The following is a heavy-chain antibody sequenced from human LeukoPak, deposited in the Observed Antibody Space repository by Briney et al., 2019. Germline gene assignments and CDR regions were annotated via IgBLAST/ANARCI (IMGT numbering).Heavy chain of an antibody. V-gene: IGHV1-69*01. Sequence: SVKVSCKASGGTFSSYAISWVRQAPGQGLEWMGGIIPIFGTANYAQKFQGRVTITADETTSTAYMELSSLRSEDTAVYYCARDSTGYSSGWYLGYGMDVWGQGTTVTVSS. CDR3: ARDSTGYSSGWYLGYGMDV. J-gene: IGHJ6*02. CDR2: IIPIFGTA. CDR1: GGTFSSYA. D-gene: IGHD6-19*01.